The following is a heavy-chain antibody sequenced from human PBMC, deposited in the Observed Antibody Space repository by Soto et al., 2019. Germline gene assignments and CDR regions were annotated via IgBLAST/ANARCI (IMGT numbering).Heavy chain of an antibody. D-gene: IGHD2-2*02. V-gene: IGHV3-23*01. CDR1: GFTFSSYA. CDR2: ISGSGGST. Sequence: EVQLLESGGGLVQPGGSLRLSCAASGFTFSSYAMSWVRQAPGKGLEWVSAISGSGGSTYYADSVKGRFTISRDNSKNTLDLQMSSLSAEDTAVYYCAKAPYCSSTSCYIGEYWYFDLWGRGTLVTDST. J-gene: IGHJ2*01. CDR3: AKAPYCSSTSCYIGEYWYFDL.